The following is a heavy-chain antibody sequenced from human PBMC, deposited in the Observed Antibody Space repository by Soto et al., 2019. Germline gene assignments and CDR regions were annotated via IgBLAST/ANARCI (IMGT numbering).Heavy chain of an antibody. CDR1: GGTFSSYA. CDR3: ARDPGYSADLYYYYGMDV. D-gene: IGHD5-12*01. V-gene: IGHV1-69*13. Sequence: SVKVSCKAFGGTFSSYAISWVRQAPGQGLEWMGGIIPIFGTANYAQKFQGRVTITADESTSTAYMELSSLRSEDTAVYYCARDPGYSADLYYYYGMDVWGQGTTVTVSS. CDR2: IIPIFGTA. J-gene: IGHJ6*02.